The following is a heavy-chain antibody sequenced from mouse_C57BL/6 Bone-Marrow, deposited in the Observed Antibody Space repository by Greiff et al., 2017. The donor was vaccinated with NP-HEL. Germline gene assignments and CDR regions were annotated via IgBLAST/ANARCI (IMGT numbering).Heavy chain of an antibody. CDR1: GYTFTSYW. CDR2: IHPNSGST. V-gene: IGHV1-64*01. CDR3: ARSLSGGGSGCFDD. J-gene: IGHJ1*03. Sequence: VQLQQSGAELVKPGASVKLSCKASGYTFTSYWMHWVKQRPGQGLEWIGMIHPNSGSTNSNEKFKSKATLTVDKSSSTAYMQLNSLTTRNSAVDYGARSLSGGGSGCFDDWGTGTTVTVSA. D-gene: IGHD1-1*02.